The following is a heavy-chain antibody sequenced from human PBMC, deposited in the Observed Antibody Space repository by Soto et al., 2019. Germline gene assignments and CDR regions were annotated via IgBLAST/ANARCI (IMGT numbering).Heavy chain of an antibody. CDR3: AGDRVTILNDYYYGMDV. D-gene: IGHD3-9*01. Sequence: GGSLRLSCAASGFTFSSYEMNWVRQAPGKGLEWVSYISSSGSTIYYADSVKGRFTISRDNAKNSLYLQMNSLRAEDTAVYYCAGDRVTILNDYYYGMDVWGQGTTVTVSS. J-gene: IGHJ6*02. CDR2: ISSSGSTI. CDR1: GFTFSSYE. V-gene: IGHV3-48*03.